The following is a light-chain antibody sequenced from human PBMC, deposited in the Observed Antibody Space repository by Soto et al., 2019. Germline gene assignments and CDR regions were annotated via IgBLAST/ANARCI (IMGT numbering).Light chain of an antibody. CDR1: QTVLNNY. CDR3: QQYGSSPGT. CDR2: GAS. V-gene: IGKV3-20*01. J-gene: IGKJ1*01. Sequence: EIVLTQSPGTLSLSPGERATLSCRASQTVLNNYLTWYQQKPGQAPRLLIFGASFRDTGIPDRFSGSGSGTDFTLTISRLEPEDFAVYYCQQYGSSPGTFGQGTKVDIK.